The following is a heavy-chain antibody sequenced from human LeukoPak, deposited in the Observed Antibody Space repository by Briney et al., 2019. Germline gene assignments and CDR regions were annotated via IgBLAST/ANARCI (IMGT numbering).Heavy chain of an antibody. CDR3: AREPHQRWLQLPGPFDI. V-gene: IGHV4-39*02. J-gene: IGHJ3*02. CDR2: IYYSGGT. Sequence: WVRQAPGKGLEWSGSIYYSGGTYYNPSLKSRVTIYVDTSKNQFSLKLRSVTAADTAVYYCAREPHQRWLQLPGPFDIWGQGTMVTVSS. D-gene: IGHD5-24*01.